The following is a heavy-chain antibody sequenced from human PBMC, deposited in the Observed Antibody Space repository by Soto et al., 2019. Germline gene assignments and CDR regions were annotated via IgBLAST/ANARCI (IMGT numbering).Heavy chain of an antibody. CDR2: IHSDGSDT. CDR3: ARGDRSAFDF. J-gene: IGHJ3*01. CDR1: GFTFSYYW. V-gene: IGHV3-74*01. Sequence: EVQLVESGGGLVQPGESLRLSCAASGFTFSYYWMHWVRQAPGKGLVWVSRIHSDGSDTTYADSVKGRFTISRDNARNTLDLQMNSLRAEETAVYYWARGDRSAFDFWVLGTVVTVSA.